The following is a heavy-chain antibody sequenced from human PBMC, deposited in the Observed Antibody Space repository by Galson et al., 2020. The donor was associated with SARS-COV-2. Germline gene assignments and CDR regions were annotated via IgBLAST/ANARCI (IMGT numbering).Heavy chain of an antibody. CDR2: TVLAIGKT. D-gene: IGHD6-13*01. J-gene: IGHJ5*02. Sequence: SEKVSCKASGFSLRTSAVQWVRQARGQRLEWIGWTVLAIGKTDYAQKFQGRVTITGDMSTSLVYMELSSLRSADTAVYYFGAVSQSRGPSPWGRGTLVIVSS. V-gene: IGHV1-58*01. CDR3: GAVSQSRGPSP. CDR1: GFSLRTSA.